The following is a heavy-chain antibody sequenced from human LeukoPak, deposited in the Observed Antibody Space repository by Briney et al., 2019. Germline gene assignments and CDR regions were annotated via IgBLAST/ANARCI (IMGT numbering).Heavy chain of an antibody. CDR3: AREGYGGNSLDDY. CDR1: GFTFSSYW. J-gene: IGHJ4*02. Sequence: GGSLRLSCAASGFTFSSYWMSWVRQAPGKGLEWVANIKQDGSEKYYVDSVKGRFTISRDNAKNSLYLQMNSLRDEDTAVYYCAREGYGGNSLDDYWGQGTLVTVSS. V-gene: IGHV3-7*01. CDR2: IKQDGSEK. D-gene: IGHD4-23*01.